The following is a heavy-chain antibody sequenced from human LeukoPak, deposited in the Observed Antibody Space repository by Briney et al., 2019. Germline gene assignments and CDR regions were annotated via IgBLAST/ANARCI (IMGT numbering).Heavy chain of an antibody. D-gene: IGHD4-17*01. Sequence: GGSLRLSCAASGFTFSSYSMNWVRQAPGKGLEWVSSISSSSSYIYYADSVKGRFTISRDNAKNSLYLQMNSLRAEDTAVYYCASFYGDLRYFDYWGQGTLVTVSS. CDR2: ISSSSSYI. CDR3: ASFYGDLRYFDY. CDR1: GFTFSSYS. V-gene: IGHV3-21*01. J-gene: IGHJ4*02.